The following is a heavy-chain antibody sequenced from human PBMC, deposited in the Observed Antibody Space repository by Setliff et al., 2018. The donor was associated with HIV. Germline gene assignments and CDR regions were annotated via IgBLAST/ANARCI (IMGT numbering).Heavy chain of an antibody. CDR3: ARDLFRWAAAGPNYFDS. D-gene: IGHD6-13*01. V-gene: IGHV1-18*01. J-gene: IGHJ4*02. CDR2: VSAYNGHT. CDR1: GYTFSTYS. Sequence: RASVKVSCKASGYTFSTYSITWVRQAPGQGLEWMGWVSAYNGHTDFAQKFQGRITLTTDTSSNTAYMELRSLRSDDTAIYYCARDLFRWAAAGPNYFDSWGQGTLVTVSS.